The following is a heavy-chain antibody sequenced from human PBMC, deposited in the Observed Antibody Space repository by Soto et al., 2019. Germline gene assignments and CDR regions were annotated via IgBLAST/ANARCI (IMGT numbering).Heavy chain of an antibody. CDR1: GGSISSYY. CDR2: IYYSGST. Sequence: VKLQESGPGLVKPSETLSLTCTVSGGSISSYYWSWIRQPPGKGLEWIGYIYYSGSTNYNPSLKSRVTISVDTSNNQFSLKLSSVTAADTAVYYCARGRRLELRPLYFDLWGRGTLVNVSS. J-gene: IGHJ2*01. D-gene: IGHD1-7*01. V-gene: IGHV4-59*01. CDR3: ARGRRLELRPLYFDL.